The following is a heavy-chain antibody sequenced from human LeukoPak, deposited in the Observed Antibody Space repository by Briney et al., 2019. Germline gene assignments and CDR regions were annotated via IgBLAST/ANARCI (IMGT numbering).Heavy chain of an antibody. Sequence: GGSLRLSCAASGFTFSSYSMNWVRQAPGKGLEWVSYISSSISVIYYADSVKGRFTISRDNAKNSLYLQMNSLRAEDTAVYYCARDRPLTTVTTSWFFDYWGQGTLVTVSS. V-gene: IGHV3-48*01. CDR3: ARDRPLTTVTTSWFFDY. J-gene: IGHJ4*02. CDR2: ISSSISVI. CDR1: GFTFSSYS. D-gene: IGHD4-17*01.